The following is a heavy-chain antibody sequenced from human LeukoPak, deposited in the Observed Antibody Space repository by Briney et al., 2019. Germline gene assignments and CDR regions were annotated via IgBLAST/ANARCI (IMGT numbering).Heavy chain of an antibody. J-gene: IGHJ5*02. Sequence: GGSLRLSCAASGFTGSHNYMSWVRQAPGKGLEWVSATHSSGGTYYADSVKGRFTISRDTSKNTLYLQINSLSVGDTAVYYCIVFGDSNHWGQGTLVTVSS. CDR1: GFTGSHNY. V-gene: IGHV3-53*01. D-gene: IGHD4-17*01. CDR2: THSSGGT. CDR3: IVFGDSNH.